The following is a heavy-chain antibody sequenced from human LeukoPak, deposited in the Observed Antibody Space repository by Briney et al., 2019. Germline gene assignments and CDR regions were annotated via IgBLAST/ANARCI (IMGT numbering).Heavy chain of an antibody. CDR2: ISSSGSTI. V-gene: IGHV3-11*04. CDR3: ASLLEWSDY. Sequence: PGGSLRLSCAASGFTVSSNYMSWIRQAPGKGLEWVSYISSSGSTIYYADSVKGRFTISRDNAKNSLYLQMNSLRAEDTAVYYCASLLEWSDYWGQGTLVTVSS. CDR1: GFTVSSNY. J-gene: IGHJ4*02. D-gene: IGHD3-3*01.